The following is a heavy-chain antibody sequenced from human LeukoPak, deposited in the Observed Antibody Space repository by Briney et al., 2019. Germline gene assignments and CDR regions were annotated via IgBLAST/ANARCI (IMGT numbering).Heavy chain of an antibody. CDR1: GGSISSDY. CDR2: IYNSGSN. CDR3: ATRGY. J-gene: IGHJ4*02. Sequence: SETLSLTCTVSGGSISSDYWQWIRQPPGKGLEWIGYIYNSGSNNYNPSLKSRVTIPIDTSKNQFSLKLTSVPAADTAVYYCATRGYWGQGTLVTVSS. V-gene: IGHV4-59*08. D-gene: IGHD3-10*01.